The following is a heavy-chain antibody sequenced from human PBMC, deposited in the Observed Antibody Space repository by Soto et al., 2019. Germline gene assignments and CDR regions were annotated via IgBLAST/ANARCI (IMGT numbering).Heavy chain of an antibody. CDR1: GGSITSDYSC. V-gene: IGHV4-30-4*01. Sequence: SETLSHTCTVSGGSITSDYSCWSWIRQPPGEGLEWIGHIFDSGTTYTNPSLRSQVAISADTSMNQFSLALTSVTAADTATYYCAHSVVAGLGYYFDYWGQGTLVTVSS. CDR2: IFDSGTT. CDR3: AHSVVAGLGYYFDY. D-gene: IGHD6-19*01. J-gene: IGHJ4*02.